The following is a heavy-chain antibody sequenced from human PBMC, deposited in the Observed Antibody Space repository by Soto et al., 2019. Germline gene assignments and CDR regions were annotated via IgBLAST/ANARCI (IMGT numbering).Heavy chain of an antibody. CDR1: GYSFTSYW. J-gene: IGHJ6*02. CDR3: ARHGSSTSFDYYYGMDV. D-gene: IGHD2-2*01. Sequence: PGESLKISCKGSGYSFTSYWIGWVRQMPGKGLEWMGIIYPGDSDTRYSPSFQGQVTISADKSISTAYLQWSSLKASDTAMYYCARHGSSTSFDYYYGMDVWGQGTTVTVS. CDR2: IYPGDSDT. V-gene: IGHV5-51*01.